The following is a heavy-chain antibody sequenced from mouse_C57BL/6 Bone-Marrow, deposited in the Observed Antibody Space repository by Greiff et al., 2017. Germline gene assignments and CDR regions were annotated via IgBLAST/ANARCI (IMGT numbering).Heavy chain of an antibody. J-gene: IGHJ1*03. V-gene: IGHV1-81*01. D-gene: IGHD1-1*01. Sequence: VKLMESGAELARPGASVNLSCKASGYTFTSYGISWVKQRTGQGLEWIGEIYPRSGNTYYNEKFKGKATLTADKSSSTAYMELRSLTSEDSAFYFCARPAITTVGSSWYFDVWGTGTTVTVSS. CDR3: ARPAITTVGSSWYFDV. CDR2: IYPRSGNT. CDR1: GYTFTSYG.